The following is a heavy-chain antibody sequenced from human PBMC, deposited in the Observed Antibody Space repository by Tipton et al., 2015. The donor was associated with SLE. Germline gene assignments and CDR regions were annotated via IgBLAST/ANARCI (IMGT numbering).Heavy chain of an antibody. J-gene: IGHJ6*03. CDR3: ALQLGKGEGYYYMDV. CDR2: INHSGST. CDR1: GGSIRSSSYY. D-gene: IGHD5-18*01. Sequence: TLSLTCTVSGGSIRSSSYYWGWIRQPPGKGLEWIGEINHSGSTNYNPSLKSRVTISLDTSKNQFSLKLSSVTAADTAVYYCALQLGKGEGYYYMDVWGKGTTVTVSS. V-gene: IGHV4-39*07.